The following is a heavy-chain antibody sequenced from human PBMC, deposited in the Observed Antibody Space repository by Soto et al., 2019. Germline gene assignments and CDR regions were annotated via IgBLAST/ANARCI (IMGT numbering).Heavy chain of an antibody. CDR3: ARAVPAIFGVVIRTGFDP. D-gene: IGHD3-3*01. J-gene: IGHJ5*02. CDR1: GGYISSYY. V-gene: IGHV4-59*01. Sequence: SETLSLTCTVSGGYISSYYWSWIRQPPGKGLEWIGYIYYSGSTNYNPSLKSRVTISVDTSKNQFSLKLSSVTAADTAVYYCARAVPAIFGVVIRTGFDPWGQGTLVTVSS. CDR2: IYYSGST.